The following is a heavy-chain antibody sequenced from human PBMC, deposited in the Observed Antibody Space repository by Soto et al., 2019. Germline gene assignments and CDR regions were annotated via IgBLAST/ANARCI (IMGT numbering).Heavy chain of an antibody. CDR3: ANALGISTGLDY. J-gene: IGHJ4*02. CDR1: GGSISSSGYL. V-gene: IGHV4-30-2*01. Sequence: QLQLQESGSGLVKPSQTLSLTCAVSGGSISSSGYLWNSIRQPPAKGLEWIGSISDKGATSYSPSLGSRVTITLDRSKNQFSLKLISVTAADTALYYCANALGISTGLDYWGQGSLVTVSS. CDR2: ISDKGAT. D-gene: IGHD2-2*01.